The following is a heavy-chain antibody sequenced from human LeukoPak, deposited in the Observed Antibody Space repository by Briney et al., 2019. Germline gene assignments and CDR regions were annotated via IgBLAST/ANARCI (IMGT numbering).Heavy chain of an antibody. Sequence: SETLPLTCTVSGGSISSSDFNWGWIRQPPGKGLEWIGVISYSGSTYYNPSLKSRVTISVDTSKSHFSLKLSSVTAADTAVYYCASTPSDYDILTGYPDYWGQGTLVTVSS. CDR1: GGSISSSDFN. D-gene: IGHD3-9*01. V-gene: IGHV4-39*07. CDR3: ASTPSDYDILTGYPDY. J-gene: IGHJ4*02. CDR2: ISYSGST.